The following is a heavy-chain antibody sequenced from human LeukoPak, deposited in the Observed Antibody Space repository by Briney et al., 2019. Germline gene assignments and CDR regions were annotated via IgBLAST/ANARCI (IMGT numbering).Heavy chain of an antibody. D-gene: IGHD6-25*01. J-gene: IGHJ3*01. V-gene: IGHV3-33*01. CDR2: IWSHGDRK. Sequence: GGSLRLSCIPSGFSFSSYGMHWVRQAPGKGLEWVAVIWSHGDRKHHSDSVEGRFAISRDNSKNILYLQMNNLRAEDTALYYCARDSAADDNDFDVWGQGTMVTVSS. CDR1: GFSFSSYG. CDR3: ARDSAADDNDFDV.